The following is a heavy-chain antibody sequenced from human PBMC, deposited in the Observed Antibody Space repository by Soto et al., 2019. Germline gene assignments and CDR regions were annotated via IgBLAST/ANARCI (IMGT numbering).Heavy chain of an antibody. CDR3: ARIVIVPAAIPPLAHGMDV. D-gene: IGHD2-2*01. CDR1: GGTFTRFA. V-gene: IGHV1-69*06. Sequence: QVQLVQSGAEVRKPGSSVKVSCKTSGGTFTRFAISWVRQAPGQGLEWMGGFIPIFGTANYGQQFQGRVTITADKSTSIAYMELSSLRSEDTAVYYCARIVIVPAAIPPLAHGMDVWGQGTTVTVSS. J-gene: IGHJ6*02. CDR2: FIPIFGTA.